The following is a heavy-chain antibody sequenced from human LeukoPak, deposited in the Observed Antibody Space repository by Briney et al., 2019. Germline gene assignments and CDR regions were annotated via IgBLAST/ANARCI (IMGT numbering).Heavy chain of an antibody. D-gene: IGHD3-10*01. CDR3: AGDYSEGDYYYNYYMDV. J-gene: IGHJ6*03. V-gene: IGHV4-39*01. CDR2: IYYSGST. Sequence: PSETLSLTCTVSGGSISSSSYYWGWIRQPPGKGLEWIGSIYYSGSTYYNPSLRSRVTISVDTSKNQFSLRLSSVTAADTAVYYCAGDYSEGDYYYNYYMDVWGKGTTVTISS. CDR1: GGSISSSSYY.